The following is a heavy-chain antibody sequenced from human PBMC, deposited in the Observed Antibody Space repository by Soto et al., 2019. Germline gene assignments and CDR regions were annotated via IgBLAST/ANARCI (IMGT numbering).Heavy chain of an antibody. Sequence: EVQLVESGGRLVQPGGSLRVSCAASGFMFSAYWMSWVRQDPGKGLEWVATISGGASDKFYVDSVKGRFTISRDDSKNTLYLQMSSLRDEDTAVYYCVREDWHRFDSWGQGTLVTVSS. J-gene: IGHJ4*02. V-gene: IGHV3-7*01. CDR2: ISGGASDK. CDR1: GFMFSAYW. CDR3: VREDWHRFDS. D-gene: IGHD2-21*01.